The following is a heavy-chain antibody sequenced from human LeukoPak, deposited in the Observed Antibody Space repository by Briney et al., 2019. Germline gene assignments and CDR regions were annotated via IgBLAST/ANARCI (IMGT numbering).Heavy chain of an antibody. Sequence: GGSLRLSCAASAFTFSSYAMSWVRQAPGKGLEWVSSISTSDGTTYYADSVKGRFTISRDNSKNTLYLQMNSLRAGDAAVYYCAKAPVTTCSGAYCYPFDYWSQGTLVTVSS. J-gene: IGHJ4*02. CDR3: AKAPVTTCSGAYCYPFDY. CDR1: AFTFSSYA. V-gene: IGHV3-23*01. D-gene: IGHD2-15*01. CDR2: ISTSDGTT.